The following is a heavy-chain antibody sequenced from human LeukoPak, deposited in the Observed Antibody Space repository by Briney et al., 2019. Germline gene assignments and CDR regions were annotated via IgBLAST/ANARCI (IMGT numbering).Heavy chain of an antibody. Sequence: ASVKASCKASGYTFTSYDMNWVRQATGQGLEWMGWMNPKSGDTGYAQKFQGRVTMTRNTSITTAYMELSSLRSEDTAVYYCATGPSVCSSTTCYNYMDVWGKGTTVTVSS. CDR1: GYTFTSYD. V-gene: IGHV1-8*01. D-gene: IGHD2-2*02. CDR2: MNPKSGDT. CDR3: ATGPSVCSSTTCYNYMDV. J-gene: IGHJ6*03.